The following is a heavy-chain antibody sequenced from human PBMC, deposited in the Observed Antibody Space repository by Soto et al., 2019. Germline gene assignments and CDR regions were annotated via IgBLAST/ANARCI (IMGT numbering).Heavy chain of an antibody. J-gene: IGHJ4*02. Sequence: EVQLVEYGGGLVKPGGSLRLSCAASGFTFSSYSMNWVRQAPGKGLEWVSYISSSSSYIYYADSVKGRFTISRDNAKNSLYLQMNSLRAEDTAVYYCAREVWFSPYYFDYWGLGTLVTVSS. D-gene: IGHD3-10*01. CDR2: ISSSSSYI. CDR1: GFTFSSYS. V-gene: IGHV3-21*01. CDR3: AREVWFSPYYFDY.